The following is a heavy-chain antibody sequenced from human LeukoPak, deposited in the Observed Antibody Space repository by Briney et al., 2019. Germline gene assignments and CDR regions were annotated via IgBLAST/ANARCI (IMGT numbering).Heavy chain of an antibody. V-gene: IGHV4-34*01. J-gene: IGHJ6*03. CDR3: ARGVGYCTNGVCYDYYYYMDV. D-gene: IGHD2-8*01. CDR2: INHSGST. CDR1: GGSFSCSY. Sequence: SETLSLACAVYGGSFSCSYWSWIRQPPVKGLEWIGEINHSGSTNYNPALKSRVTISVDTSKNQFSLKLSSVTAADTAVYYCARGVGYCTNGVCYDYYYYMDVWGKGTTVTVSS.